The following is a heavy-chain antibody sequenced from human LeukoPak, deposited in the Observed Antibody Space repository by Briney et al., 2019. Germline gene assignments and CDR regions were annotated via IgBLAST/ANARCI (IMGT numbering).Heavy chain of an antibody. CDR2: IHYSGRP. V-gene: IGHV4-59*11. CDR3: ARFGVDYDMDV. J-gene: IGHJ6*02. Sequence: PSETLSLTCTVSGGSISGHYWTWIRQPPGKGVEWIGQIHYSGRPDYNPSLKSRVTISVDTSKNQLSLKVTSVTGADTAVYYCARFGVDYDMDVWGQGTTVTVSS. CDR1: GGSISGHY. D-gene: IGHD3-16*01.